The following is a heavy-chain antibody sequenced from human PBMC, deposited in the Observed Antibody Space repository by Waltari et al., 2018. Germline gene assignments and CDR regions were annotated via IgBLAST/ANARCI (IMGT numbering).Heavy chain of an antibody. V-gene: IGHV3-23*01. CDR1: GFTFSSYA. CDR2: ISGSGGST. CDR3: AKDYSSGWYYFDY. Sequence: EVQLLESGGGLVQPGGSLRLSCAASGFTFSSYAMSLVRRAPGKGLEWVSAISGSGGSTDYADSVKGRFTISRDNSKNTLYLQMNSLRAEDTAVYYCAKDYSSGWYYFDYWGQGTLVTVSS. D-gene: IGHD6-19*01. J-gene: IGHJ4*02.